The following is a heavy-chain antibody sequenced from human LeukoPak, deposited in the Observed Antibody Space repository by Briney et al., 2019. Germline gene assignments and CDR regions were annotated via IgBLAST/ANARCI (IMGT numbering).Heavy chain of an antibody. CDR1: GGSISSGSYY. D-gene: IGHD6-13*01. CDR3: ARYTFAAAWFDP. V-gene: IGHV4-61*02. CDR2: IYTSGST. Sequence: PSETLSLTCTVSGGSISSGSYYWSWIRQPAGKGLEWIGRIYTSGSTNYNPSLKSRVTISVDTSKNQFSLKLSSVTAADTAVYYCARYTFAAAWFDPWGQGTVVTVSS. J-gene: IGHJ5*02.